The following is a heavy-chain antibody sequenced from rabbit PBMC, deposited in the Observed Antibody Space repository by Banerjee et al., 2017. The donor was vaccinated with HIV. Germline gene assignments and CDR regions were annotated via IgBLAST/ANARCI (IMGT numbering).Heavy chain of an antibody. CDR2: IYTSSGST. V-gene: IGHV1S40*01. CDR3: ARAANSIGYDSKL. D-gene: IGHD1-1*01. CDR1: GFSFSSGYY. Sequence: QSLEESGGGLVQPEGSLTLTCTASGFSFSSGYYMCWVRQAPGKGLEWIACIYTSSGSTYYASWAKGRFTISKTSSTTVTLQMTSLTAADTTSYFCARAANSIGYDSKLWGPGTLVTDS. J-gene: IGHJ4*01.